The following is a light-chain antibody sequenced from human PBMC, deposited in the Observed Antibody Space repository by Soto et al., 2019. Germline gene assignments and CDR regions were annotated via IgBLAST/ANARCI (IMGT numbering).Light chain of an antibody. Sequence: EIVMTQSPATLSVSPGERATLSCRASQSVSNNLAWYQKKPGQAPRLLIYGASTRATGIPARFSGSGSGTDFNLTISSLQSEDFAVYYCQQYNNWWTFGQGTRVEIK. CDR1: QSVSNN. V-gene: IGKV3-15*01. J-gene: IGKJ1*01. CDR2: GAS. CDR3: QQYNNWWT.